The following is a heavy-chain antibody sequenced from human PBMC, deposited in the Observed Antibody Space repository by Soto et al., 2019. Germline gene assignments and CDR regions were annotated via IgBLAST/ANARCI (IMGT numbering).Heavy chain of an antibody. V-gene: IGHV4-39*01. Sequence: XTLSLPCTVSGXSLNSSCYYWGWIRQPPGKGLEWIGSMFYGVSTYYNPSLKSRVTVSVDTSKNQFSLNLRSVTAADTAVYYCARLPSRHLVDYWGQGTLGTVSS. CDR1: GXSLNSSCYY. J-gene: IGHJ4*02. CDR3: ARLPSRHLVDY. D-gene: IGHD3-3*02. CDR2: MFYGVST.